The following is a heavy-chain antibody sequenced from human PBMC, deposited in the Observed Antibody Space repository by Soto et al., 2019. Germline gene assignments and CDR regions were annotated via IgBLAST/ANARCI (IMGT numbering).Heavy chain of an antibody. D-gene: IGHD3-3*01. V-gene: IGHV3-74*01. Sequence: PGGSLRLSCAASGFTFSSYWMHWDRQAPGKGLVWVSRINSDGSSTSYADSGKGRFTISRDNFKNTLYLQMNSLRAEDTAVYYCAKARAQYYDFWSGYPGDYWGQGT. CDR3: AKARAQYYDFWSGYPGDY. J-gene: IGHJ4*02. CDR2: INSDGSST. CDR1: GFTFSSYW.